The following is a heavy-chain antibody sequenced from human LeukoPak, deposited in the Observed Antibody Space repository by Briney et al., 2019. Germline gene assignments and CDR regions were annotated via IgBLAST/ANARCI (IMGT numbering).Heavy chain of an antibody. Sequence: ASVKVSCKASGYTFTCYYMHWVRQAPGQGLEWMGIINPSGGSTSYAQKFQGRVTMTRDTSTSTVYMELSSLRSEDTAVYYCARDFGPVVVPAAIYNWFDPWGQGTMVTVSS. V-gene: IGHV1-46*01. CDR1: GYTFTCYY. D-gene: IGHD2-2*02. CDR3: ARDFGPVVVPAAIYNWFDP. J-gene: IGHJ5*02. CDR2: INPSGGST.